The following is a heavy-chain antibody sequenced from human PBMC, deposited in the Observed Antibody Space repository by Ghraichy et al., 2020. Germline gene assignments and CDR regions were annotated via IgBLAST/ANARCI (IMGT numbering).Heavy chain of an antibody. V-gene: IGHV5-51*01. CDR3: ARRGGSYYRPSPLDY. CDR2: IYPGDSDT. D-gene: IGHD1-26*01. J-gene: IGHJ4*02. CDR1: GYSFTSYW. Sequence: GESLKISCKGSGYSFTSYWIGWVRQMPGKGLEWMGIIYPGDSDTRYSPSFQGQVTISADKSISTAYLQWSSLKASDTAMYYCARRGGSYYRPSPLDYWGQGTLVTVSS.